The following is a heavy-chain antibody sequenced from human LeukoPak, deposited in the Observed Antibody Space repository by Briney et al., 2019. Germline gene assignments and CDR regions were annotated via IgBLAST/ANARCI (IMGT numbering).Heavy chain of an antibody. D-gene: IGHD5-18*01. CDR3: ARQVGYSYAAFDY. Sequence: SQTLSLTCTVSGGSISSVGHYWGWIRQPPGKGLEWIGSIYYSGSTYYNSSLDSRVTISVDTSKNQFSLKLISVTATDTAVYYCARQVGYSYAAFDYWGQGTLVTVSS. J-gene: IGHJ4*02. V-gene: IGHV4-39*01. CDR1: GGSISSVGHY. CDR2: IYYSGST.